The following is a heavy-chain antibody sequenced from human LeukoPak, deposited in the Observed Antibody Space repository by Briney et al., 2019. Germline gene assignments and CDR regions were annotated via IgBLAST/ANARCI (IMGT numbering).Heavy chain of an antibody. CDR3: AREITYYYDSSGYLTFDY. D-gene: IGHD3-22*01. Sequence: PSETLSLTCTFSGGSISSYYWSWIRQPAGKGLEWIGRIYTSGSTNYNPSLKSRVTMSVDTSKNQFSLKLSSVTAADTAVYYCAREITYYYDSSGYLTFDYWGQGTLVTVSS. J-gene: IGHJ4*02. CDR2: IYTSGST. V-gene: IGHV4-4*07. CDR1: GGSISSYY.